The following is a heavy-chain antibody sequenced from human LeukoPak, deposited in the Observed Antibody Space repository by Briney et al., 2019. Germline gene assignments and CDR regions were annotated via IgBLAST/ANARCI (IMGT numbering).Heavy chain of an antibody. Sequence: AGGSLRLSCAASGFTFSDYYMSWIRQAPGKGLEWVSYISSSGSTIYYADSVKGRFTISRDNAKSSLYLQMNSLRAEDTAVYYCARDSIVGAADFDYWGQGTLVTVSS. CDR3: ARDSIVGAADFDY. V-gene: IGHV3-11*04. CDR2: ISSSGSTI. CDR1: GFTFSDYY. J-gene: IGHJ4*02. D-gene: IGHD1-26*01.